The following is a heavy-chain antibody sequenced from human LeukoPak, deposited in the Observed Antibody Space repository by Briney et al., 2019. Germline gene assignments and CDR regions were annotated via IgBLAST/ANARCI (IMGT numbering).Heavy chain of an antibody. Sequence: GGSLRLSCAASGFTFSSYGMAWVRQAPGKGLEWVSGMNGNGGRIYYADSVKGRFTISRDNSKNTLYLQMNSLRAEDTAVYYCARDGNTAKSLGGVDYWGQGTLVTVSS. CDR2: MNGNGGRI. D-gene: IGHD5-18*01. J-gene: IGHJ4*02. CDR1: GFTFSSYG. CDR3: ARDGNTAKSLGGVDY. V-gene: IGHV3-23*01.